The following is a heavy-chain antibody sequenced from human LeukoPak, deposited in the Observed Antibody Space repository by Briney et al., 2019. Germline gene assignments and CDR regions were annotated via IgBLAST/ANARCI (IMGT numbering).Heavy chain of an antibody. V-gene: IGHV3-64D*06. CDR3: VRWQAGAARKFPV. CDR1: GFTFSTYA. Sequence: GGSLRLSCAASGFTFSTYAMHWARQAPGKGLEYVSGISDDGSLTDHADSVKGRFTISRDNSKNTLSLQMSSLRAEDTAVYYCVRWQAGAARKFPVWGQGILVTVSP. J-gene: IGHJ4*02. CDR2: ISDDGSLT. D-gene: IGHD6-6*01.